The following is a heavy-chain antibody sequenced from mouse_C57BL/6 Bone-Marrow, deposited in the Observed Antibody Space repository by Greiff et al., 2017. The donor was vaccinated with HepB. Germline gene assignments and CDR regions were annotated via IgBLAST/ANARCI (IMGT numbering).Heavy chain of an antibody. CDR2: IYPGSGNT. V-gene: IGHV1-76*01. D-gene: IGHD2-3*01. Sequence: QVQLKQSGAELVRPGASVKLSCKASGYTFTDYYINWVKQRPGQGLEWIARIYPGSGNTYYNEKFKGKATLTAEKSSSTAYMQLSSLTSEDSAVYFCARDDGYYGFDYWGQGTTLTVSS. CDR1: GYTFTDYY. J-gene: IGHJ2*01. CDR3: ARDDGYYGFDY.